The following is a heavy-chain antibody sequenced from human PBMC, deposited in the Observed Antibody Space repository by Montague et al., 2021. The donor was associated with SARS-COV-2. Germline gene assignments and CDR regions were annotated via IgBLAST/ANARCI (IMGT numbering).Heavy chain of an antibody. CDR1: GFTFSSYE. D-gene: IGHD3-10*01. V-gene: IGHV3-48*03. CDR3: AREEDSYGSGTLDY. CDR2: ISSSGSTL. Sequence: SLRLSCAASGFTFSSYEINWVRQAPGKGLEWVSYISSSGSTLYHADSVRGRFTISRDNARDSVYPQMNSLRAEDTAVYYCAREEDSYGSGTLDYWGQGTLVTVSS. J-gene: IGHJ4*02.